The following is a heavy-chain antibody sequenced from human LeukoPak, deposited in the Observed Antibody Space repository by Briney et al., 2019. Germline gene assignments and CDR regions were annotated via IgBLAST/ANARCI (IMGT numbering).Heavy chain of an antibody. Sequence: PSETLSLTCTVSGASISSGGNYWSWIRQHPGKGREWIGNIYYSGSTYYNPSLKSRVTISVDTSKNQFSLKVISVTAADTAVYYCARDMTQLWFYSWCQGILVTVSS. V-gene: IGHV4-31*03. J-gene: IGHJ5*01. CDR1: GASISSGGNY. D-gene: IGHD5-18*01. CDR3: ARDMTQLWFYS. CDR2: IYYSGST.